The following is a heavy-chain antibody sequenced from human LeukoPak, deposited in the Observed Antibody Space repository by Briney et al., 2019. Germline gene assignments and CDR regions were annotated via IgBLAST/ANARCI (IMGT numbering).Heavy chain of an antibody. CDR1: GYTFTGYY. D-gene: IGHD6-13*01. CDR3: ARSSFVQQQLPPGMDV. V-gene: IGHV1-2*02. CDR2: INPNSGGT. J-gene: IGHJ6*02. Sequence: ASVKVSCKASGYTFTGYYIHWLRQAPGQGLEWMGWINPNSGGTKYAQKFQGRVSMTRDTSISTAYMELSRLRSDDTAVYYCARSSFVQQQLPPGMDVWGQGTTVTVSS.